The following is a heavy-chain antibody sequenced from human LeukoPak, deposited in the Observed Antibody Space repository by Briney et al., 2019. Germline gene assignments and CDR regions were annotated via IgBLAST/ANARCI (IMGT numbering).Heavy chain of an antibody. CDR2: ISTSSSYI. CDR1: GFTFSSYG. CDR3: ARVGEKAFHLWPEIDY. J-gene: IGHJ4*02. D-gene: IGHD5-24*01. Sequence: GGSLRLSCAASGFTFSSYGMSWVRQAPGKGLEWVSCISTSSSYIYYADSVKGRFTISRDNAKNSLYLQMNSLRAEDTAVYYCARVGEKAFHLWPEIDYWGQGTLVTVSS. V-gene: IGHV3-21*01.